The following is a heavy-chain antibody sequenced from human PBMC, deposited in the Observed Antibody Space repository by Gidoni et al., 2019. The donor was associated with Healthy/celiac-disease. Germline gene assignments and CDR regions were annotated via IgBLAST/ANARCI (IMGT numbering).Heavy chain of an antibody. J-gene: IGHJ5*02. CDR2: INHSGST. CDR3: ARGHDYVWGSYRPRNWFDP. V-gene: IGHV4-34*01. CDR1: GGSFMGYY. D-gene: IGHD3-16*02. Sequence: QVQLQQWGAGLLKPSETLSLTCAVYGGSFMGYYWSWIRQPPGKGLEWIGEINHSGSTNYNPSLKSRVTISVDTPKNQFSLKLSSVTAADTAVYYCARGHDYVWGSYRPRNWFDPWGQGTLVTVSS.